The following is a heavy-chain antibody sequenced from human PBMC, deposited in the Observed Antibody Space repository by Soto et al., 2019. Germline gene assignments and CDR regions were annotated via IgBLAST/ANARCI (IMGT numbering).Heavy chain of an antibody. D-gene: IGHD1-1*01. CDR1: GFTFSSYG. Sequence: GGSLRLSCAASGFTFSSYGMNWVRQAPGKGLEWVSYISGSSSTIYYADSVKGRFTISRDNDKNSLYLQMNSMRAEDTAVYYCARERVSSVNDSFDYWGQGTLVTVSS. CDR3: ARERVSSVNDSFDY. CDR2: ISGSSSTI. V-gene: IGHV3-48*01. J-gene: IGHJ4*02.